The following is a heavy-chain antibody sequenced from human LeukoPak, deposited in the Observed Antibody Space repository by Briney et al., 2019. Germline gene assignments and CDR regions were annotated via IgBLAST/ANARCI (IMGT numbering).Heavy chain of an antibody. CDR3: AGFGESFGDFQH. D-gene: IGHD3-10*01. CDR2: IYSGGST. Sequence: GGSLRLSCAASGFTVSNNYMTWVRQAPGKGLEWVSLIYSGGSTYYADSVKGRFTISRDNSKNTLYLQMNSLRAEDTAVYYCAGFGESFGDFQHWGQGTLVTVSS. V-gene: IGHV3-53*01. CDR1: GFTVSNNY. J-gene: IGHJ1*01.